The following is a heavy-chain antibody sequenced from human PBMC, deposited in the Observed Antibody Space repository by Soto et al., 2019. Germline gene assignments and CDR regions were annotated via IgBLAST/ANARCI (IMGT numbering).Heavy chain of an antibody. CDR1: GYTFTSYA. J-gene: IGHJ4*02. CDR3: ARVQYSGYDTSYFDY. Sequence: GASVKVSCKASGYTFTSYAMHWVRQAPGQRLEWMGWINAGNGNTKYSQKFQGRVTITRDTSASTAYMELSSLRSEDTAVYYCARVQYSGYDTSYFDYWGQGTLVTVSS. D-gene: IGHD5-12*01. CDR2: INAGNGNT. V-gene: IGHV1-3*01.